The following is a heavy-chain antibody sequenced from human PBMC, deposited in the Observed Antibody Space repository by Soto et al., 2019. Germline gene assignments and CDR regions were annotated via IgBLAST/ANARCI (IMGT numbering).Heavy chain of an antibody. J-gene: IGHJ4*02. V-gene: IGHV3-74*01. CDR1: GFTFSSYW. Sequence: GGSLRLSCAASGFTFSSYWMHWVRQAPGKGLVWVSRINSDGSSTSYADSVKGRFTISRDNAKNTLYLQMNSLRAEDTAVYYCARDSYYYDSSGYYTFDHWGQGTLVTVSS. CDR3: ARDSYYYDSSGYYTFDH. D-gene: IGHD3-22*01. CDR2: INSDGSST.